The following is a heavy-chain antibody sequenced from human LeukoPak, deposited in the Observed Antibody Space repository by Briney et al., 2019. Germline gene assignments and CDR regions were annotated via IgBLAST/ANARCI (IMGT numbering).Heavy chain of an antibody. CDR1: GFTFSSYE. CDR3: ARGDILTGYYRVGAFDI. V-gene: IGHV3-48*03. J-gene: IGHJ3*02. Sequence: GGSLRLSCAASGFTFSSYEMNWVRQAPGKGLEWVAAISGSGDTTDYADSVKGRFTISRDNAKNSLYLQMNSLRAEDTAVYYCARGDILTGYYRVGAFDIWGQGTMVTVSS. CDR2: ISGSGDTT. D-gene: IGHD3-9*01.